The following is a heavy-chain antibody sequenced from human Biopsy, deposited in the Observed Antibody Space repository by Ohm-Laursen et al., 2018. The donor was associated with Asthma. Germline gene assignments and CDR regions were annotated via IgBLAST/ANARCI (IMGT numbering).Heavy chain of an antibody. V-gene: IGHV1-3*04. CDR2: VNTGNGDT. J-gene: IGHJ3*01. CDR3: ARTYYDFLTGQVKDVFGV. Sequence: GASVKVSCKASGYNFISFAIHWVRQAPGQRFEWMGWVNTGNGDTKYSQKFQGRVTITRDTSASTAYMELRSLRSEDTATYYCARTYYDFLTGQVKDVFGVWGQGKMVTVSS. D-gene: IGHD3-9*01. CDR1: GYNFISFA.